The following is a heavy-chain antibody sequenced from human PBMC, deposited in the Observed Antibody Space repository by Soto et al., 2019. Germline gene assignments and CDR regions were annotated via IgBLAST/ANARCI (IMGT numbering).Heavy chain of an antibody. CDR1: AGTFSSYS. J-gene: IGHJ6*02. D-gene: IGHD4-4*01. Sequence: GASVKGSCKASAGTFSSYSISWVRQAPGQGLEWMGGIIPIFGTANYAQKFQGRVTITADESTSTAYMELSSLRSEDTAVYYCARELRGDYYSNYGAAGMDVWGQGTTVTVSS. V-gene: IGHV1-69*13. CDR2: IIPIFGTA. CDR3: ARELRGDYYSNYGAAGMDV.